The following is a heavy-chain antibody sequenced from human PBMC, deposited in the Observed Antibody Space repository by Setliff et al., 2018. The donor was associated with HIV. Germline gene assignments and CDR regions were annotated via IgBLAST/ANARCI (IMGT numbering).Heavy chain of an antibody. CDR1: GGSFSGYY. V-gene: IGHV4-59*12. J-gene: IGHJ6*03. CDR2: IYIYNSGST. CDR3: ARGRKRDGYNFYYYYMDV. Sequence: PSETLSLTCSVSGGSFSGYYWNWIRRPPGKGLEWIGYIYIYNSGSTNYNPSLKSRVTISVDTSKNQFSLKLSSVTAADTAVYYCARGRKRDGYNFYYYYMDVWDKGTTVTVSS. D-gene: IGHD5-12*01.